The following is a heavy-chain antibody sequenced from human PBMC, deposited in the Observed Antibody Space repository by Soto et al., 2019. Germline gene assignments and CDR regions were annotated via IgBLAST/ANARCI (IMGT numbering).Heavy chain of an antibody. CDR2: INAGNGNT. CDR3: ARDGAAAGYAFDI. V-gene: IGHV1-3*01. Sequence: GASVKVSCKASGYTFTSYAMHWVRQAPGQRLEWMGWINAGNGNTKYSQKFQGRVTITRDTSASTAYMELSSLRSEDTAVYYCARDGAAAGYAFDIWGQGTMVTVSS. D-gene: IGHD6-13*01. CDR1: GYTFTSYA. J-gene: IGHJ3*02.